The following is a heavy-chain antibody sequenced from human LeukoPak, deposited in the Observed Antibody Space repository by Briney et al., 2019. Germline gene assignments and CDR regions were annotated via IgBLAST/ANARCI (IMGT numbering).Heavy chain of an antibody. J-gene: IGHJ5*02. V-gene: IGHV5-51*01. CDR1: GYSFTSYW. CDR3: ARQGCSGGSCYWGNWFDP. Sequence: WESLKISCKGSGYSFTSYWIGWVRQMPGKGLEWMGIIYPGESDTRYSPYFQGQLTISANKSISTAYLQWSSLKPSDTAMYYCARQGCSGGSCYWGNWFDPWGQGTLVTVSS. CDR2: IYPGESDT. D-gene: IGHD2-15*01.